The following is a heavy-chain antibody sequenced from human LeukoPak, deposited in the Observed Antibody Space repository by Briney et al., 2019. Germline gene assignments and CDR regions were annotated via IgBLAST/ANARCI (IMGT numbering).Heavy chain of an antibody. CDR3: AKGHYYDSSGYSGFDY. CDR1: GFTFSDYY. V-gene: IGHV3-11*01. J-gene: IGHJ4*02. CDR2: ISSSGSTI. Sequence: GGSLRLSCAASGFTFSDYYMSWIRQAPGKGLEWVSYISSSGSTIYYADSVKGRFTISRDNAKNSLYLQMNSLRAEDTAVYYCAKGHYYDSSGYSGFDYWGQGTLVTVSS. D-gene: IGHD3-22*01.